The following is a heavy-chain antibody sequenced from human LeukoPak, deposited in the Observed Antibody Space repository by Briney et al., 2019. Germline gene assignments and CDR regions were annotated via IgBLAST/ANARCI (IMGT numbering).Heavy chain of an antibody. CDR1: GFTFSSYT. CDR2: ISYDGSNK. CDR3: ASDDSSSWYYFDY. J-gene: IGHJ4*02. Sequence: PGRSLRLSCAASGFTFSSYTMHWVRQAPGQGLEWVAVISYDGSNKYYADSVKGRFTISRDNSKNTLYLQMNSLRAEDTAVYYCASDDSSSWYYFDYWGQGTLVTVSS. D-gene: IGHD6-13*01. V-gene: IGHV3-30*04.